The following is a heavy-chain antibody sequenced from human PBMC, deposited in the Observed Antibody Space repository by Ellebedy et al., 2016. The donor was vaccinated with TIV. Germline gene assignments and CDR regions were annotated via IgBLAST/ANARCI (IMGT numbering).Heavy chain of an antibody. CDR1: GFSLSTSGMC. D-gene: IGHD6-13*01. CDR2: IDWDDDK. CDR3: ARTALYSSSYDAFDI. V-gene: IGHV2-70*01. J-gene: IGHJ3*02. Sequence: SGPTLVXPTPTLTLTCTFSGFSLSTSGMCVSWIRQPPGKALEWLALIDWDDDKYYSTSLKTRLTISKDTSKNQVVLTMTNMDPVDTATYYCARTALYSSSYDAFDIWGQGTMVTVSS.